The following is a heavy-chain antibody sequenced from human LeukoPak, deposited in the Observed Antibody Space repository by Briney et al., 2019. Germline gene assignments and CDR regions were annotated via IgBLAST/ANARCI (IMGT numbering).Heavy chain of an antibody. J-gene: IGHJ4*02. V-gene: IGHV4-59*08. CDR3: ARTSGSYFDY. CDR1: GGSISSYY. Sequence: SETLSLTCTVSGGSISSYYWSWLRQPPGKGLEWIGYIYYSGSTDYNPSLKSRVTISVDTSKSQVSLKLSSVTAADTAVYYCARTSGSYFDYWGQGTLVTVSS. CDR2: IYYSGST. D-gene: IGHD3-3*01.